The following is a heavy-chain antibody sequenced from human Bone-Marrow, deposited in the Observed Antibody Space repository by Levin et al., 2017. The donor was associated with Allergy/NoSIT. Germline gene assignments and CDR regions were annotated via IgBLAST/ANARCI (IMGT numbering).Heavy chain of an antibody. CDR1: GFTFIDYW. Sequence: GGSLRLSCAASGFTFIDYWMTWVRQAPGKGLEWVANINQDGSEKYYVDSVKGRFTISRDNAKNSLYLQMNSLRAEDTAVYYCARDLALRTPGGMHYWGPGTLVTVSS. D-gene: IGHD2-15*01. CDR3: ARDLALRTPGGMHY. CDR2: INQDGSEK. V-gene: IGHV3-7*01. J-gene: IGHJ4*02.